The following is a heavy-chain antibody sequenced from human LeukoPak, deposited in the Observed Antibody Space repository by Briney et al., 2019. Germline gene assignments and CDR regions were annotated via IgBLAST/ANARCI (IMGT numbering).Heavy chain of an antibody. CDR1: GGSISSSSYY. CDR3: ARDTPLRLENWFDP. J-gene: IGHJ5*02. CDR2: INHSGST. D-gene: IGHD1-1*01. Sequence: SETLSLTCTVSGGSISSSSYYWGWIRQPPGKGLEWIGEINHSGSTNYNPSLKSRVTISVDTSKNQFSLKLSSVTAADTAVYYCARDTPLRLENWFDPWGQGTLVTVSS. V-gene: IGHV4-39*07.